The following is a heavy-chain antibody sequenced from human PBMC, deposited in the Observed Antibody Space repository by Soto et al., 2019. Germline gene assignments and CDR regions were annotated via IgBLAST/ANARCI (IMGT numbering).Heavy chain of an antibody. V-gene: IGHV1-18*04. J-gene: IGHJ6*02. CDR3: ARDIRYDFWSGYFVRNYYYYGMDV. D-gene: IGHD3-3*01. CDR2: ISAYNGNT. Sequence: ASVKVSCKASGYTFTSYGISWVRQAPGQGLEWMGWISAYNGNTNYAQKLQGRVTMTTDTSTSTAYMELRSLRSDDTAVYYCARDIRYDFWSGYFVRNYYYYGMDVWGQRTTVTVSS. CDR1: GYTFTSYG.